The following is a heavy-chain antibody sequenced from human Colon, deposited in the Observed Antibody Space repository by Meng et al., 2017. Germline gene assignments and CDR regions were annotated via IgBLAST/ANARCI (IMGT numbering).Heavy chain of an antibody. V-gene: IGHV3-74*01. CDR1: DITFSYYW. CDR2: INSDETNT. D-gene: IGHD3-9*01. CDR3: ARGPDILTGSFSSYFDY. Sequence: GESLKISRAASDITFSYYWTHWVRQAPGKGLVWVAGINSDETNTNYADSVMGRFTISRDDAKNTLYLQMNSRRAEDAAVYCWARGPDILTGSFSSYFDYWGQGTLVTVSS. J-gene: IGHJ4*02.